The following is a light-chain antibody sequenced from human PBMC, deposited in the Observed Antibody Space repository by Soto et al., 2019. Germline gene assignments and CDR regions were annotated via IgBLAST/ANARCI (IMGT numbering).Light chain of an antibody. CDR2: GAS. V-gene: IGKV3-15*01. J-gene: IGKJ3*01. Sequence: EIVMTQSPATLSVSPGERAILSCRASQSVTSNLAWYQQKPGQAPRLLIYGASTMATGIPARFSGSGSGTDFTLTISSLQSEDFAVYYCQQYNNWPRAFGPGTKVDIK. CDR3: QQYNNWPRA. CDR1: QSVTSN.